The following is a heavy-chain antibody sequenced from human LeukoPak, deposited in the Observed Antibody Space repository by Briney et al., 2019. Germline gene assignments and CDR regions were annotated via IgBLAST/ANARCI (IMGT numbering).Heavy chain of an antibody. J-gene: IGHJ4*02. Sequence: GGSLRLSCAASGSSPNNYAIHWGRQAPGKGLELVAVIWHDGLNKFYSDFLKGRFTISRDFSKDIVYLQMSGLTVEDTAVYYCAKAGQRSYAEAFDSWGQGTLVTVSS. D-gene: IGHD3-16*01. CDR2: IWHDGLNK. CDR1: GSSPNNYA. V-gene: IGHV3-33*06. CDR3: AKAGQRSYAEAFDS.